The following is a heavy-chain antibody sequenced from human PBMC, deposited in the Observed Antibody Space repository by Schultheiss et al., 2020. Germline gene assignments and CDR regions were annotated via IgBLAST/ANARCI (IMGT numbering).Heavy chain of an antibody. CDR3: ARAPYCGGDCYSAGTIDY. CDR1: GFTVSSNY. D-gene: IGHD2-21*02. CDR2: ISSSSSYI. J-gene: IGHJ4*02. Sequence: GGSLRLSCAASGFTVSSNYMSWVRQAPGKGLEWVSSISSSSSYIYYADSVKGRFTISRDNAKNSLYLQMNSLRDEDTAVYYCARAPYCGGDCYSAGTIDYWGQGTLVTVSS. V-gene: IGHV3-21*01.